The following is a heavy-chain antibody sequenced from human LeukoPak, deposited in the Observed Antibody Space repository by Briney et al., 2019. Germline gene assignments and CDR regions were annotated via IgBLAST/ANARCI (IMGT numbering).Heavy chain of an antibody. V-gene: IGHV3-21*01. D-gene: IGHD5-18*01. CDR3: ARDRTAHRPLDSNDY. CDR2: ISSSSSYI. CDR1: GFSFSSFA. J-gene: IGHJ4*02. Sequence: PGGSLRLSCAASGFSFSSFALNWVRQAPGKGLEWVSSISSSSSYIYYADSVKGRFTISRDNAKNSLYLQMNSLRAEDTAVYYCARDRTAHRPLDSNDYWGQGTLVTVSS.